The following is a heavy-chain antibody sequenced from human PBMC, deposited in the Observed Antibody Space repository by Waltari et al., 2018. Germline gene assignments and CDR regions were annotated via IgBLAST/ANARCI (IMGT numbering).Heavy chain of an antibody. CDR2: IYPSGAT. V-gene: IGHV4-61*02. CDR3: ARDIGDGSGSFNWFAP. Sequence: QVQLQESGPGLVKPSQTLSLTCTVSGGSISSGSYYWSWIRQPAGKGLEWIGRIYPSGATNSNPALEIRVTISVYTSKNQFSLKLSSVTAADAAVYYCARDIGDGSGSFNWFAPWGQGTLVTVSS. J-gene: IGHJ5*02. D-gene: IGHD3-10*01. CDR1: GGSISSGSYY.